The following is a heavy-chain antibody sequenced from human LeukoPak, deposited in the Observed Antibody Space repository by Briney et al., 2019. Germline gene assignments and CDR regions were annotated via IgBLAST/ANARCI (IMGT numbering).Heavy chain of an antibody. CDR3: ARVRTYYYGSWSYGFDY. V-gene: IGHV1-2*02. CDR2: INPNSGGT. D-gene: IGHD3-10*01. CDR1: GYTFTGYY. J-gene: IGHJ4*02. Sequence: ASVKVSCKASGYTFTGYYMHWVRQAPGQGLEWMGWINPNSGGTNYAQKFQGRVTMTRDTSISTAYMELSRLRSDDTAVYYCARVRTYYYGSWSYGFDYWGQGTLVTVSS.